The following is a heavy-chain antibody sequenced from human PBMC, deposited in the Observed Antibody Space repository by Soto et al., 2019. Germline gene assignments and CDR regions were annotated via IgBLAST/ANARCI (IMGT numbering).Heavy chain of an antibody. CDR3: ARSRPGTGDFDS. J-gene: IGHJ4*02. D-gene: IGHD1-1*01. V-gene: IGHV4-31*03. Sequence: QVQLQESGPGLVKPSQTLSLTCTVSGGSISSGGYYWSWIRQHPGKGLEWIGYIYYSGSTYYNPSLKSRVTISVDTTKHQFSMKLSAVDAADTAMYYCARSRPGTGDFDSWGQGTLLTVSS. CDR2: IYYSGST. CDR1: GGSISSGGYY.